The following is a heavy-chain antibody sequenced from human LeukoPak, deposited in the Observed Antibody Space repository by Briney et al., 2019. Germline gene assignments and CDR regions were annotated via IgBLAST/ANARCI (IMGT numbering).Heavy chain of an antibody. Sequence: GASVKVSCKASGGTFSSYAISWVRQAPGQGLEWMGGIIPIFGTANYAQKFQGRVTITADKSTSTAYMELSSLRSEDTAVYYCARGDSYDSSGYYYVGDYWGQGTLVTVSS. CDR1: GGTFSSYA. CDR2: IIPIFGTA. CDR3: ARGDSYDSSGYYYVGDY. V-gene: IGHV1-69*06. D-gene: IGHD3-22*01. J-gene: IGHJ4*02.